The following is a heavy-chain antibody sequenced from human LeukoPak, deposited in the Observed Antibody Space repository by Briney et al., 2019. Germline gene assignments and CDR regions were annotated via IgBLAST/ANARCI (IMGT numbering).Heavy chain of an antibody. Sequence: GGSLRLSCAASGFSFSSRPMHWVRQAPGKGLEWVAVISHDGSNQHYTDSVKGRFTISRDNSKNTLFLQMNSLRTEDTAVYYCARDQEGFGVGTFDPWGQGTLVTVSS. CDR1: GFSFSSRP. CDR2: ISHDGSNQ. J-gene: IGHJ5*02. V-gene: IGHV3-30*04. CDR3: ARDQEGFGVGTFDP. D-gene: IGHD3-10*01.